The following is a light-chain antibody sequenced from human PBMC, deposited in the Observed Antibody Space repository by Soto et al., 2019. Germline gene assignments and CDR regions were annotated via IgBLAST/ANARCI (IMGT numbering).Light chain of an antibody. J-gene: IGKJ5*01. Sequence: EIVFTQSPXTLSFSPGERATLSCRASQSINNYLAWYQQKPGQAPRLLIYDASNRATGIPARFSGSGSGTDFTLTISSLEPEDFAVYYCQQRFNWQVTFGQGTRLEIK. CDR1: QSINNY. CDR3: QQRFNWQVT. CDR2: DAS. V-gene: IGKV3-11*01.